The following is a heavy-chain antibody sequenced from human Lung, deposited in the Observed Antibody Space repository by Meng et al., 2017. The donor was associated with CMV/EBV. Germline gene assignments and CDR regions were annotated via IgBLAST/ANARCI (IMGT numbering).Heavy chain of an antibody. V-gene: IGHV1-18*04. Sequence: FNNCCLIWVRQAPGKGLEWVGGISAYSGNTNYAQKIQDRVTMTTHTSSNTAYMELRSLRSDDTAIYYCARVVVHYYARGDNADYSDYWGQGTLVTVSS. J-gene: IGHJ4*02. D-gene: IGHD3-10*02. CDR2: ISAYSGNT. CDR3: ARVVVHYYARGDNADYSDY. CDR1: FNNCC.